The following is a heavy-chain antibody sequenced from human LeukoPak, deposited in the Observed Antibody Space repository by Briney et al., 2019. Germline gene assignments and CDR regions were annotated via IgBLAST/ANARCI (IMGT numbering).Heavy chain of an antibody. V-gene: IGHV3-7*01. CDR1: GFIFSSYW. CDR2: IKQDASEK. D-gene: IGHD1-14*01. CDR3: ARAEWSRKEFDY. Sequence: PGGSLRLSCAASGFIFSSYWMSWVRQAPGKGVEWVANIKQDASEKYYVDSVKGRFTISRDNAKNSLYLQMNSLRAEDTAVYYCARAEWSRKEFDYWGQGTLVTVSS. J-gene: IGHJ4*02.